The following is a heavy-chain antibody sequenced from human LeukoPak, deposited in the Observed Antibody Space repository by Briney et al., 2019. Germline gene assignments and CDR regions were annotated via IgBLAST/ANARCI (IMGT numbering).Heavy chain of an antibody. CDR3: AKDMGGYDFDYYYYYGMDV. Sequence: PGGSLRLSCAASGFTFSSYAMSWVRQAPGKGLEWVSAISGSGGSTYYADSVKGRFTISRDNSKNTPYLQMNSLRAEDTAVYYCAKDMGGYDFDYYYYYGMDVWGQGTTVTVSS. V-gene: IGHV3-23*01. CDR2: ISGSGGST. CDR1: GFTFSSYA. J-gene: IGHJ6*02. D-gene: IGHD5-12*01.